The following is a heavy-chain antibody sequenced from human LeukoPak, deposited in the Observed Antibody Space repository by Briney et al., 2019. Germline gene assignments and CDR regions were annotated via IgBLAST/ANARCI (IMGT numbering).Heavy chain of an antibody. CDR2: VDSDGTTT. D-gene: IGHD3-10*01. CDR1: GFTFSSYW. Sequence: GGSLRLSCAASGFTFSSYWMHRVRQAPGKGLVWVSRVDSDGTTTNYADSVKGRFTISRDNAKNTLYLQMNSLRAEDTAVYFCARDVFPYYYASGETGNWFDPWGQGTLVTVSS. CDR3: ARDVFPYYYASGETGNWFDP. V-gene: IGHV3-74*01. J-gene: IGHJ5*02.